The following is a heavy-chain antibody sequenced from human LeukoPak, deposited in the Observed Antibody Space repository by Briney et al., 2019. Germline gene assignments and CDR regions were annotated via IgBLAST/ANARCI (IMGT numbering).Heavy chain of an antibody. CDR2: IFPGDSDT. J-gene: IGHJ4*02. V-gene: IGHV5-51*01. CDR1: GYSFTSNW. CDR3: ARLDTASWRY. D-gene: IGHD2-2*01. Sequence: GESLKISCKGSGYSFTSNWIGWVRQMPGKSLEWMGIIFPGDSDTRYSPSFQGQVTISADKSISTAYLQWSSLKASDTAMYYCARLDTASWRYWGQGTLVTVSS.